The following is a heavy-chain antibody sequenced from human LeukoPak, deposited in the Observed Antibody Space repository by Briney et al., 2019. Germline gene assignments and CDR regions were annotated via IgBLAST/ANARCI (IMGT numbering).Heavy chain of an antibody. V-gene: IGHV4-39*02. Sequence: SETLSLTCTVSGGSISTTNYYWGWIRQPPGKGLEWIGTIYYTGSTYYNPSLKSRVTISVDTSNNHFSLRLSSVTAADTAVYFCARRNYGDYDHYFDYWGQGILVTVSS. J-gene: IGHJ4*02. CDR3: ARRNYGDYDHYFDY. CDR2: IYYTGST. CDR1: GGSISTTNYY. D-gene: IGHD4-17*01.